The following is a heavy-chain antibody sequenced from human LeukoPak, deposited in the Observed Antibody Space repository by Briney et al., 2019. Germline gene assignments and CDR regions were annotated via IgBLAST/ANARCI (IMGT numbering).Heavy chain of an antibody. J-gene: IGHJ4*02. CDR3: ARAPTGFFDY. D-gene: IGHD1-14*01. CDR2: IYYSGST. V-gene: IGHV4-31*03. Sequence: SQTLSLTCTVSGGSISSGGYYWSWIRQHPGMGLEWIGYIYYSGSTYYNPSLKSRVTISVDTSKNQFSLKLSSVTAADTAVYYCARAPTGFFDYWGQGTLVTVSS. CDR1: GGSISSGGYY.